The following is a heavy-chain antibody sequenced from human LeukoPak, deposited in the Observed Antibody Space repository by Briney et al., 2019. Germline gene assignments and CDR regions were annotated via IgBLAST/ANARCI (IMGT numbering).Heavy chain of an antibody. J-gene: IGHJ1*01. V-gene: IGHV4-61*08. CDR3: ARTYSSGWSVEYFQH. CDR2: IYYSGST. D-gene: IGHD6-19*01. Sequence: SETLSLTCTVSGASIRSGDYYWSWIRQPPGKGLEWIGYIYYSGSTNYNPSLKSRVTISVDTSKNQFSLKLSSVTAADTAVYYCARTYSSGWSVEYFQHWGQGTLVTVSS. CDR1: GASIRSGDYY.